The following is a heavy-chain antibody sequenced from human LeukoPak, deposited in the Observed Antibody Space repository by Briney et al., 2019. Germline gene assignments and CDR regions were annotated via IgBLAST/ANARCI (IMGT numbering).Heavy chain of an antibody. CDR3: ARVGDYCTNGVCYKVWDY. Sequence: GGSLRLSCAASGFTFGSYAMSWVRQAPGKGLEWVSANSGSGGSTYYADSVKGRFTISRDNSKNTLYLQMNSLRAEDTAVYYCARVGDYCTNGVCYKVWDYWGQGTLVTVSS. CDR1: GFTFGSYA. J-gene: IGHJ4*02. V-gene: IGHV3-23*01. CDR2: NSGSGGST. D-gene: IGHD2-8*01.